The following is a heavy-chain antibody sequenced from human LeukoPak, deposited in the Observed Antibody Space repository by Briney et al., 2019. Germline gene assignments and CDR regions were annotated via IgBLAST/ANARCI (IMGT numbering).Heavy chain of an antibody. CDR1: GFTLSGYF. CDR3: ARLRNVVNVHWGFFDT. CDR2: IGNNGVAI. D-gene: IGHD4-23*01. Sequence: GGSLKLSCAASGFTLSGYFMDWLRQAPGKGLEWVSCIGNNGVAIYYADSVKGRFTISRDNAKNSLYLQMSSLRAEDTAVYFCARLRNVVNVHWGFFDTWGQGAMVTVSS. V-gene: IGHV3-48*04. J-gene: IGHJ4*02.